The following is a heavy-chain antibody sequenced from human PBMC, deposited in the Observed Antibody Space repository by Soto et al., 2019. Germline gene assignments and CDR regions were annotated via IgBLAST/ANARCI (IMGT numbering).Heavy chain of an antibody. CDR1: GYTFTSYG. CDR3: ARAPTTVTTWNYYYYMDV. V-gene: IGHV1-18*01. J-gene: IGHJ6*03. D-gene: IGHD4-17*01. CDR2: ISAYNGNT. Sequence: ASVKVSCKASGYTFTSYGISWVRQAPGQGLEWMGWISAYNGNTNYAQKLQGRVTMTTDTSTSTAYMELRSLRSDDTAVYYCARAPTTVTTWNYYYYMDVWGKGTTVTVSS.